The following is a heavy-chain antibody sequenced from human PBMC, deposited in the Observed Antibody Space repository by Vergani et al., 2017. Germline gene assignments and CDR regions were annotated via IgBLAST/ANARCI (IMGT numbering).Heavy chain of an antibody. J-gene: IGHJ6*02. CDR1: GFTFSSYS. Sequence: EVQLVESGGGLVKPGESLRLACAASGFTFSSYSMNWVRQTPGKGLEWVASISRSSDYISYADSVKGRFSFSRDNAEISLYLQLNSLRDEDTAVYYCTRSYCSSPSCHPYYYGMDVWGQGTTVTVSS. V-gene: IGHV3-21*01. CDR3: TRSYCSSPSCHPYYYGMDV. CDR2: ISRSSDYI. D-gene: IGHD2-2*01.